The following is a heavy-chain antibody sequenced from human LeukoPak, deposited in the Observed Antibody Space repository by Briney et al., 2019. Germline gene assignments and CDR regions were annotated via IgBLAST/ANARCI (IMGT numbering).Heavy chain of an antibody. J-gene: IGHJ4*02. V-gene: IGHV4-59*08. Sequence: SETLSLTCTVSGDSISSYYWSWVRRPPGKGLEWIGYIYYSGSTNYNPSLKSRVTISVDTSKNQFSLRLSSVTAADTAVYYCARLATYGDYSDWGQGTLVSVSS. CDR1: GDSISSYY. CDR3: ARLATYGDYSD. D-gene: IGHD4-17*01. CDR2: IYYSGST.